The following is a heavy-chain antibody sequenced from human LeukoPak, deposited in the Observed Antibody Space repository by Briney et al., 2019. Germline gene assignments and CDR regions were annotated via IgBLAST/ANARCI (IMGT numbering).Heavy chain of an antibody. CDR2: IYSGGST. V-gene: IGHV3-66*01. Sequence: GGSLRLSCAASGFTVSSNYMSWVRQAPGKGLEWVSVIYSGGSTYYADSVKGRFTISRDNSKNTLYLQMNSLRAEDTAVYYCAKDKSAMVRGVGDASDIWGQGTMVTVSS. CDR3: AKDKSAMVRGVGDASDI. D-gene: IGHD3-10*01. CDR1: GFTVSSNY. J-gene: IGHJ3*02.